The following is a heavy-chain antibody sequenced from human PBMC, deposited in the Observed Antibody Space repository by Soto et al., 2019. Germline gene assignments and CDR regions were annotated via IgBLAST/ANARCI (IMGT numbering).Heavy chain of an antibody. D-gene: IGHD3-10*01. CDR2: ISYDGSNK. V-gene: IGHV3-30*18. J-gene: IGHJ6*02. CDR3: AKDLRAMVRGVIITGHYYYGMDV. CDR1: GFTFSSYG. Sequence: GGSLRLSCAASGFTFSSYGMHWVRQAPGKGLEWVAVISYDGSNKYYADSVKGRFTISRDNSKNTLYLQMNSLRAEDTAVYYCAKDLRAMVRGVIITGHYYYGMDVWGQGTTVTVSS.